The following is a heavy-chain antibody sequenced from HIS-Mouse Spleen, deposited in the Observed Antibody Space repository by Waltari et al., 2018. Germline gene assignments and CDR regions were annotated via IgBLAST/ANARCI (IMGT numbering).Heavy chain of an antibody. J-gene: IGHJ2*01. CDR1: GCPISSSRYY. CDR3: AREIPYSSSWYDWYFDL. D-gene: IGHD6-13*01. V-gene: IGHV4-39*07. CDR2: IYYSGST. Sequence: QLQLQESGPGLVKPSETLSLTCTVPGCPISSSRYYLGWIRQPPGKGLEWIGSIYYSGSTYYNPSLKSRVTISVDTSKNQFSLKLSSVTAADTAVYYCAREIPYSSSWYDWYFDLWGRGTLVTVSS.